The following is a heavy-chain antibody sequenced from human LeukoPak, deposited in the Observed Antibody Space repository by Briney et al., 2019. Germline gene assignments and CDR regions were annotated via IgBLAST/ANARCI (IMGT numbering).Heavy chain of an antibody. V-gene: IGHV3-30*02. Sequence: PGGXLRLSCAASGFTFSSYGMHWVRQAPGKGLEGVAFIRYDGSNKYYADSVKGGFTISRDNSKNTLYLQMNSLRAEDTAVYYCAKGTGFWSADLYWGQGTLVTVSS. D-gene: IGHD3-3*01. CDR2: IRYDGSNK. CDR1: GFTFSSYG. J-gene: IGHJ4*02. CDR3: AKGTGFWSADLY.